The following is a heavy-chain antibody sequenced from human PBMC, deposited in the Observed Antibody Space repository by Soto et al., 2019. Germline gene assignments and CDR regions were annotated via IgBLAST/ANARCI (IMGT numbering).Heavy chain of an antibody. D-gene: IGHD5-12*01. Sequence: GVSLRLSCAASGFTFSSYSMNWVRQAPGKGLEWVASISSSSSYRYYADSVKGRFTISRDNAKNSLYLQMNSLRAADTAVYYWAGEMSVPGFYGMDVWGQGTTVTVSS. V-gene: IGHV3-21*01. CDR3: AGEMSVPGFYGMDV. CDR1: GFTFSSYS. CDR2: ISSSSSYR. J-gene: IGHJ6*02.